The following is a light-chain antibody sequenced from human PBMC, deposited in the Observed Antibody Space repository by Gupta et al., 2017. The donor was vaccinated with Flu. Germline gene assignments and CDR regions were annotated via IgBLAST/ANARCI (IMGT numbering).Light chain of an antibody. CDR2: DVS. CDR3: CSYAGSYTGV. CDR1: SSDVGGYNY. Sequence: QSALTQPRSVSGSPGQSVTISCTGTSSDVGGYNYVSWYQQHPGTAPKLMSYDVSKRPSGVPDRFSGSKSGTTASLTISGLQAEDEAYYYCCSYAGSYTGVFGGGTKLTVL. V-gene: IGLV2-11*01. J-gene: IGLJ3*02.